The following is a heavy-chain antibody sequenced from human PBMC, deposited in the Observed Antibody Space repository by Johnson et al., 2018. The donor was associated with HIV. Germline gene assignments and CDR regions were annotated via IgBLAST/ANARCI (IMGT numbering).Heavy chain of an antibody. CDR1: GFTFSNVW. V-gene: IGHV3-15*01. CDR2: IKRRTDRGTT. D-gene: IGHD3-16*01. Sequence: VQLVESGGGLVEPGGSLRLSCAASGFTFSNVWMHWVRQAPGKGLEWVARIKRRTDRGTTDHAAPVKGRFSISRDDSKNTLYLQRNSLKTEDTAVYYCATGFGPAFEMWGQGTMVTVSS. J-gene: IGHJ3*02. CDR3: ATGFGPAFEM.